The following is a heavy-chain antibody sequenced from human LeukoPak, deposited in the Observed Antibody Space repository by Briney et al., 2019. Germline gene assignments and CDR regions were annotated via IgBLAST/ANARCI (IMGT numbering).Heavy chain of an antibody. Sequence: GGSLRLSCAASGFTFDDYAMHWVRQAPGKGLEWVSLISWDGGSTYYADSVKGRFTISRDNSKNSLYLQMNSLRAEDTALYYCAKDSYDSSGWGAFDIWGQGTMVTVSS. J-gene: IGHJ3*02. CDR3: AKDSYDSSGWGAFDI. CDR1: GFTFDDYA. D-gene: IGHD3-22*01. CDR2: ISWDGGST. V-gene: IGHV3-43D*03.